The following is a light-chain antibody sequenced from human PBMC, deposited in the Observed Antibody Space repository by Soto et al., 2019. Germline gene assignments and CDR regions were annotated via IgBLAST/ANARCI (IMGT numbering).Light chain of an antibody. J-gene: IGKJ1*01. CDR2: DAS. CDR1: QSISSW. V-gene: IGKV1-39*01. CDR3: QQSYSTPRT. Sequence: DIQMTQSPSTLSAFVGDRVTITCRASQSISSWLAWYQQKPGKAPKLLIYDASSLESGVPSRFSGSGSGTDFTLTISSLQPEDFATYYCQQSYSTPRTFGQGTKVDIK.